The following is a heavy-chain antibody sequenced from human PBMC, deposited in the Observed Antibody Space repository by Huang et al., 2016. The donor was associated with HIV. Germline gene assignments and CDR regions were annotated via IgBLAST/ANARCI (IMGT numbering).Heavy chain of an antibody. D-gene: IGHD5-12*01. CDR1: GFIFSSYA. J-gene: IGHJ4*02. CDR2: ISGSGGST. CDR3: AKGGRAYSGYDSDY. Sequence: EVQLLESGGALIQSGGSLRLSCAASGFIFSSYAMSWVRQAPGKGLEWVLAISGSGGSTYYSDSVKGRFTISRDNSKKTLYLQMNSLRAEDTAVYYCAKGGRAYSGYDSDYWGQGTLVTVSS. V-gene: IGHV3-23*01.